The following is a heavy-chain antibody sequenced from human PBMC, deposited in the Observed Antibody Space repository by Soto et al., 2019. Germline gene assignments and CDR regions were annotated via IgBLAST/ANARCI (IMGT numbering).Heavy chain of an antibody. Sequence: SVKVSCKALGNTFTYRYLHCVRQAPGQALEWMGWITPFNGDVHYAQKFQERVTITRDRSINTAYMRMSSLRSEDTAMYYCASGGAGSGPFTWELPDHWGQGTLVTVSS. CDR1: GNTFTYRY. CDR2: ITPFNGDV. V-gene: IGHV1-45*02. D-gene: IGHD1-26*01. CDR3: ASGGAGSGPFTWELPDH. J-gene: IGHJ4*02.